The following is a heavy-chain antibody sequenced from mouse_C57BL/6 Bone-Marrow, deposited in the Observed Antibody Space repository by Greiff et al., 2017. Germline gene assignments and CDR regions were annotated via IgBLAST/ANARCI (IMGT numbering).Heavy chain of an antibody. CDR1: GFSFNTYA. CDR3: VRQGYYYAMDY. J-gene: IGHJ4*01. Sequence: EVMLVESGGGLVQPKGSLKLSCAASGFSFNTYAMNWVRQAPGKGLEWVARIRSKSNNYATYYADSVKDRFTISRDDSESMLYLQMNNLKTDDTAMYYFVRQGYYYAMDYWGQGTSVTVSS. V-gene: IGHV10-1*01. CDR2: IRSKSNNYAT.